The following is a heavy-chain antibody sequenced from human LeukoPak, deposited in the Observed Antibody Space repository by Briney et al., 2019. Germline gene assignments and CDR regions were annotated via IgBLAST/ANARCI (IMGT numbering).Heavy chain of an antibody. V-gene: IGHV4-30-2*01. D-gene: IGHD5-24*01. CDR1: GGSISSGGYS. CDR2: IYHSGST. CDR3: ARGDGLPFDY. Sequence: SETLSLTCAVSGGSISSGGYSWSWIRQPPGKGLEWIGYIYHSGSTYYNPSLKSRVTISVDRSKNQFSLKLSSVTAADTAVYYCARGDGLPFDYWGQGTLVTVSS. J-gene: IGHJ4*02.